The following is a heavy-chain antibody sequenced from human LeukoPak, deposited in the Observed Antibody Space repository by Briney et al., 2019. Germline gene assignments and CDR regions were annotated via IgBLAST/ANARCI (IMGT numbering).Heavy chain of an antibody. CDR1: GFTFTSSA. J-gene: IGHJ3*02. CDR2: IVVGSGNT. D-gene: IGHD1-1*01. Sequence: EASVKVSCKASGFTFTSSAMQWVRQARGQRLEWIGWIVVGSGNTNYAQKFQERVTITRDMSTGTAYMELSSLRSEDTAVYYCAAGFWSRTTGAFDIWGQGTMVTVSS. CDR3: AAGFWSRTTGAFDI. V-gene: IGHV1-58*02.